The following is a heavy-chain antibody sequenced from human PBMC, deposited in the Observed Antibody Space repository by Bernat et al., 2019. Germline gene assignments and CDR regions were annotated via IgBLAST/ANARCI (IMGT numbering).Heavy chain of an antibody. CDR2: ISSDGSNK. CDR1: GFKFNNYA. D-gene: IGHD6-19*01. CDR3: ARVASLNRGWFQEDFDY. Sequence: QVQLVESGGGVVQSGTSLRLSCAVSGFKFNNYAVHWVRQAPGKGLEWVAVISSDGSNKYYADAVKGRFTISRDNSKNTVFLQMNSLRGEDTAVYYCARVASLNRGWFQEDFDYWGQGTLVTVSS. J-gene: IGHJ4*02. V-gene: IGHV3-30-3*01.